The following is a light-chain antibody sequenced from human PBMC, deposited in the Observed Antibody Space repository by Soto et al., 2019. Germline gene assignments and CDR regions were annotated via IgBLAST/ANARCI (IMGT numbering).Light chain of an antibody. CDR1: QSVSDSY. Sequence: ENVLTQSPGTLSLSPGERATLSCRASQSVSDSYLAWYQQKPGQTPRLLIYATSSRTTGIPDRFSGSASGTDFTHTISRLEPQDFAVYYCQQYITSPPMDTFGLGTKLEIK. J-gene: IGKJ2*01. CDR2: ATS. CDR3: QQYITSPPMDT. V-gene: IGKV3-20*01.